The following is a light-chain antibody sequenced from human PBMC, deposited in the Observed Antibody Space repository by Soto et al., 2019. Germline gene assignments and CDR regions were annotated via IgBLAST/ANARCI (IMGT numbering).Light chain of an antibody. J-gene: IGLJ1*01. Sequence: QSALTQPPSASGSPGQSVTISCTGTKNDIGVYDFVSWYQHHPGKAPRLIIYEVVQRPSGVPDRLSGSKSGNTASLTVSGLQAADEADYFCKSYAGSNTDVFGSGTKLTVL. CDR2: EVV. CDR1: KNDIGVYDF. V-gene: IGLV2-8*01. CDR3: KSYAGSNTDV.